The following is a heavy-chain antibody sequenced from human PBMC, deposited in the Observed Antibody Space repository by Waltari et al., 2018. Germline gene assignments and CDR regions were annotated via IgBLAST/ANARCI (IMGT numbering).Heavy chain of an antibody. CDR2: ISNSGSYT. D-gene: IGHD4-17*01. Sequence: QMQLVESGGGLVKPGGSLRLSWAASGFGFSDYFMTWIRQAPGKGLEWISYISNSGSYTNYADSVKGRFTISRDNAKKSLYLQMNNLRDNDTAVYYCAREMVASTGLDLWGQGTLVSVSS. CDR3: AREMVASTGLDL. J-gene: IGHJ5*02. V-gene: IGHV3-11*06. CDR1: GFGFSDYF.